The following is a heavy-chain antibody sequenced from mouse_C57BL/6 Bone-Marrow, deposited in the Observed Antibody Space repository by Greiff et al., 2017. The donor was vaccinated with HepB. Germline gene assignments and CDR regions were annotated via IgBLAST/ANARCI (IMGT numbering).Heavy chain of an antibody. J-gene: IGHJ4*01. V-gene: IGHV1-50*01. D-gene: IGHD2-2*01. CDR1: GYTFTSYW. CDR2: IDPSDSYT. CDR3: ARGGGVTAN. Sequence: VQLQQPGAELVKPGASVKLSCKASGYTFTSYWMQWVKQRPGQGLEWIGEIDPSDSYTNYNQKFKGKATLTVDTSSSTAYMQLSSLTSEDSAVYYSARGGGVTANWGQGTSVTVTS.